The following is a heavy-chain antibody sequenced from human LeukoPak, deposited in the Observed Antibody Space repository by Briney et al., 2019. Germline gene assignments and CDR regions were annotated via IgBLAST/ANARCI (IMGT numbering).Heavy chain of an antibody. J-gene: IGHJ4*02. Sequence: RASVKVSCKASGYTFTGYYMHWVRQAPGQGLEWMGWINPNSGGTNYAQKFQGRVTMTRDTSISTAYMELSRLRSDDTAVYYCARDFISAYDSSGYDSVSFDYWGQGTLVTASS. CDR2: INPNSGGT. CDR1: GYTFTGYY. CDR3: ARDFISAYDSSGYDSVSFDY. D-gene: IGHD3-22*01. V-gene: IGHV1-2*02.